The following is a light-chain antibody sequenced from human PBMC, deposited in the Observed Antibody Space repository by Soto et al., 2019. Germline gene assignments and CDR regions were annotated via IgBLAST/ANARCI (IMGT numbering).Light chain of an antibody. CDR2: KAS. Sequence: DIPMTQSPSTLSASVGDRVTITCRASQSISSWLAWYQQKPGKAPKLLIYKASSLESGVPSRFSGSGSGTEFTLTISSLQPDDFATYYCQQYDSYPWTFGQGTKFEIK. V-gene: IGKV1-5*03. J-gene: IGKJ1*01. CDR1: QSISSW. CDR3: QQYDSYPWT.